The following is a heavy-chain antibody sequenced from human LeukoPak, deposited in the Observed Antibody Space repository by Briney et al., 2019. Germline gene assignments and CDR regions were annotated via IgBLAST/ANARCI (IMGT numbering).Heavy chain of an antibody. CDR3: TIGGYYFDY. CDR2: IYYSGST. Sequence: SETLSLTCTVSGGSISSSGYYWGWIRQPPGKGLEWIGSIYYSGSTYYNPSLKSRVTISVDTSKNQCSLKLSSVPASDTAVYYCTIGGYYFDYWGQGTLVTVSS. V-gene: IGHV4-39*01. CDR1: GGSISSSGYY. J-gene: IGHJ4*02.